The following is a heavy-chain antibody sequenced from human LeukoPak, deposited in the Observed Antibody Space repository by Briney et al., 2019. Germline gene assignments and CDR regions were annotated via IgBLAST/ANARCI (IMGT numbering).Heavy chain of an antibody. CDR3: ARGILEQWLYYYYYYMDV. CDR2: MNPNSGNT. CDR1: GYTFTSYD. V-gene: IGHV1-8*01. Sequence: GASVKVSCKASGYTFTSYDINWVRQATGQGLEWMGWMNPNSGNTGYAQKFQGRVTMTRNTSISTAYMELSSLRSEDTAVYYCARGILEQWLYYYYYYMDVWGKGTTVTVSS. J-gene: IGHJ6*03. D-gene: IGHD6-19*01.